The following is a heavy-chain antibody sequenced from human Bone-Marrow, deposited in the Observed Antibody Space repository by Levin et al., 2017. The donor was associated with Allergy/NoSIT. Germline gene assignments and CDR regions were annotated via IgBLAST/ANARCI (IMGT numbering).Heavy chain of an antibody. CDR1: GYTFTSYD. J-gene: IGHJ5*02. CDR2: MNPNSGNT. D-gene: IGHD3-10*01. V-gene: IGHV1-8*01. CDR3: ARGQSRFAVGGADWFDP. Sequence: ASVKVSCKASGYTFTSYDINWVRQATGQGLEWMGWMNPNSGNTGYAQKFQGRVTMTRNTSISTAYMELSSLRSEDTAVYYCARGQSRFAVGGADWFDPWGQGTLVTVSS.